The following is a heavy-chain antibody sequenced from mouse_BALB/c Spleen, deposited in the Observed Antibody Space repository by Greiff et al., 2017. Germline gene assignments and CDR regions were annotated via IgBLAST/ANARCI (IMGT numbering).Heavy chain of an antibody. Sequence: VQLVESGAELVRPGTSVKVSCKASGYAFTNYLIEWVKQRPGQGLEWIGVINPGSGGTNYNEKFKGKATLTADKSSSTAYMQLSSLTSDDSAVYFCARSIHDGYYDAMDYWGQGTSVTVSS. J-gene: IGHJ4*01. V-gene: IGHV1-54*01. CDR1: GYAFTNYL. D-gene: IGHD2-3*01. CDR3: ARSIHDGYYDAMDY. CDR2: INPGSGGT.